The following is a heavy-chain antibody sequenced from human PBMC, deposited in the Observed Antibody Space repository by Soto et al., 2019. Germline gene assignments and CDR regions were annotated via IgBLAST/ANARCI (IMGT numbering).Heavy chain of an antibody. Sequence: PGGSLRLSCAASGFTFSSYAMSWVRQAPGKGLEWVSAISGSGGSTYYADSVKGRFTISRDNSKNTLYLQMNSLRAEDTAVYYCAKDFPSSYDFWSSARWFDPWGQGTLVTVSS. CDR3: AKDFPSSYDFWSSARWFDP. J-gene: IGHJ5*02. CDR1: GFTFSSYA. CDR2: ISGSGGST. D-gene: IGHD3-3*01. V-gene: IGHV3-23*01.